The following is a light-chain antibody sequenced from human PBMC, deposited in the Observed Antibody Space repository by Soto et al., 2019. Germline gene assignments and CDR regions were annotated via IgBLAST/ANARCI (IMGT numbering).Light chain of an antibody. CDR1: TSDVGGYDY. CDR2: EVR. Sequence: QSALTQPASVSGSPGQSITISCTGTTSDVGGYDYVSWYQQHPGKAPKLLIFEVRNRPSGVSSRFSGSRSANSASLTISGLQAEDEADYYCQSYDSSLSGSGVFGGGTKLTVL. V-gene: IGLV2-14*01. CDR3: QSYDSSLSGSGV. J-gene: IGLJ3*02.